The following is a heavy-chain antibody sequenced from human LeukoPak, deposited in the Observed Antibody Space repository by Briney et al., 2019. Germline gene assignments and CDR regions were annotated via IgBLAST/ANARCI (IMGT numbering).Heavy chain of an antibody. Sequence: GGSLRLSCAASGFSFSTYWMHRVRQAPGKGLVWVSRISSDGSSTTYADSVQGRFTISRDNAKNTLYLQMNSLRAEDTAVYYCARVGLHCSGGSCYDYWGQGTLVTVSS. D-gene: IGHD2-15*01. CDR2: ISSDGSST. CDR1: GFSFSTYW. CDR3: ARVGLHCSGGSCYDY. V-gene: IGHV3-74*01. J-gene: IGHJ4*02.